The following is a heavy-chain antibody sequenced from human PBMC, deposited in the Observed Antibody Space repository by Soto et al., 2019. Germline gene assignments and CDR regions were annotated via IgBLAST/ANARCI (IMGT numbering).Heavy chain of an antibody. CDR3: ARDRFGGDILTGPPYYYYYMDV. CDR1: GGSISSGGYY. V-gene: IGHV4-31*03. D-gene: IGHD3-9*01. Sequence: QVQLQESGPGLVKPSQTLSLTCTVSGGSISSGGYYWSWIRQHPGKGLEWIGYIYYSGSTYSNPSLKSRVTISVDTAKNQCSLKLSSVTAADTAVYYCARDRFGGDILTGPPYYYYYMDVWGKGTTVTVSS. CDR2: IYYSGST. J-gene: IGHJ6*03.